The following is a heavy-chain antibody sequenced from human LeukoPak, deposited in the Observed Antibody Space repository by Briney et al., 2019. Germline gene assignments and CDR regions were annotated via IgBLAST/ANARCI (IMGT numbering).Heavy chain of an antibody. J-gene: IGHJ4*02. V-gene: IGHV1-69*05. CDR3: AVSRADSSGYYSDY. CDR2: IIPIFCTA. Sequence: SVKVSCKASGGTFSSYAISWVRQAPGQGLECMGRIIPIFCTANYAQKFQGRVTITTDGSTSTAYMELSSLRSEDTAVYYCAVSRADSSGYYSDYWGQGTLVTVSS. CDR1: GGTFSSYA. D-gene: IGHD3-22*01.